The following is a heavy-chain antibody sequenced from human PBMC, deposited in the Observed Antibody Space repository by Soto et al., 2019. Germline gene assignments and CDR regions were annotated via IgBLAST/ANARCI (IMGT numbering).Heavy chain of an antibody. CDR3: ARSNHYYGSGSYWGIDY. CDR2: ISSSSSTI. Sequence: SLRLSCAASGFTFSSYSMNWVRQAPGKGLEWVSYISSSSSTIYYADSVKGRFTISRDNAKNSLYLQMNSLRDEDTAVYYCARSNHYYGSGSYWGIDYWGQGP. J-gene: IGHJ4*02. V-gene: IGHV3-48*02. D-gene: IGHD3-10*01. CDR1: GFTFSSYS.